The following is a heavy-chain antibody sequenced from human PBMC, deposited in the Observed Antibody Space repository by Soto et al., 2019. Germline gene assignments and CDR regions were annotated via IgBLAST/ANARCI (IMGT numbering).Heavy chain of an antibody. CDR1: GFTFSNYA. J-gene: IGHJ2*01. CDR2: ISFDGSKT. V-gene: IGHV3-30-3*01. D-gene: IGHD1-1*01. CDR3: ARGGSSTWNRGYFEL. Sequence: QVQLVESGGGVVQPGRSLRLSCAASGFTFSNYAMHWVRQAPGKGLEWVAVISFDGSKTYYADSVKGRFTISRDDSKRPLYLQMRSLRLEDTAVYYWARGGSSTWNRGYFELVGRGTLVTVSS.